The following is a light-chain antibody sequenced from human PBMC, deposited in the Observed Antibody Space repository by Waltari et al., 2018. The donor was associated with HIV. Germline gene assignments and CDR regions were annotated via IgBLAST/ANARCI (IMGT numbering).Light chain of an antibody. J-gene: IGLJ2*01. V-gene: IGLV2-14*03. CDR1: SSDVGVYNY. CDR2: EVT. CDR3: SSYTNSSLKI. Sequence: SALTHPAFVSGSPGLPLTITCTGTSSDVGVYNYVSWYQQHRGKAPKLMIYEVTNRPSGVSNRFSGSKAGNTAALTISGLQVEDEADYYCSSYTNSSLKIFGGGTKLTVL.